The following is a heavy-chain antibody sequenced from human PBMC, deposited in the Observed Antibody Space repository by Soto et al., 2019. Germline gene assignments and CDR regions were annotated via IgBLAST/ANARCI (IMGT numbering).Heavy chain of an antibody. CDR3: ARDLAAFPRALDY. V-gene: IGHV4-59*01. CDR2: VYYTGTT. Sequence: SETLSLTCTVSGGSISSYFYIWVRQPPGKGLEWIGSVYYTGTTDYNPSLKSRVTISVDTSKTQFSLNLRSVTAADTAVYYCARDLAAFPRALDYWGRGTLVTVSS. D-gene: IGHD6-13*01. CDR1: GGSISSYF. J-gene: IGHJ4*02.